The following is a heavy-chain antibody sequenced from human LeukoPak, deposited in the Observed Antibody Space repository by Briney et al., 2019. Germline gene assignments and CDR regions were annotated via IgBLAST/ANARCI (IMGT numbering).Heavy chain of an antibody. CDR1: GGSISSYY. Sequence: SETLSLTCTVSGGSISSYYWSWIRQPAGKGLEWIGRIYTSGSTNYNPSLKSRVTMSVDTSKNQFSLKLSSVTAADTAVYYCARDGAYYYDSSGYFGYWGQGTLVTVSS. CDR2: IYTSGST. D-gene: IGHD3-22*01. J-gene: IGHJ4*02. CDR3: ARDGAYYYDSSGYFGY. V-gene: IGHV4-4*07.